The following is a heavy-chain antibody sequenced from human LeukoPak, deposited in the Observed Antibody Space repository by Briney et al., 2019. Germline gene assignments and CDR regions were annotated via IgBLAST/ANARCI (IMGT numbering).Heavy chain of an antibody. CDR1: GFTFSSYG. D-gene: IGHD3-22*01. CDR3: ARDPGKRYYYDSSGYVDY. V-gene: IGHV3-33*01. Sequence: GGSLRLSCAASGFTFSSYGMHWVRQAPGKGLEWVAVIWYDGSNKYYADTVKGRFTISRDNSKNTLYLQMNSLRAEDTAVYYCARDPGKRYYYDSSGYVDYWGQGTLVTVSS. J-gene: IGHJ4*02. CDR2: IWYDGSNK.